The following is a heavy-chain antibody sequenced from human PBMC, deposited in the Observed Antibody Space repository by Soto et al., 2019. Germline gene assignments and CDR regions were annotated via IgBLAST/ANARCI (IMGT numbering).Heavy chain of an antibody. J-gene: IGHJ4*02. Sequence: QVQLVQSGAEVKKPGSSVKVSCKASGGIFSTYAISWLLQAPGQGLEWMGGIIPLFGTPNYAQRFQGRVTIPADESTSKAYMELSRLRSEDTAVYYCARDRDDYGSGNYYNRIDFWGQGTLVTVSS. D-gene: IGHD3-10*01. CDR2: IIPLFGTP. CDR3: ARDRDDYGSGNYYNRIDF. V-gene: IGHV1-69*01. CDR1: GGIFSTYA.